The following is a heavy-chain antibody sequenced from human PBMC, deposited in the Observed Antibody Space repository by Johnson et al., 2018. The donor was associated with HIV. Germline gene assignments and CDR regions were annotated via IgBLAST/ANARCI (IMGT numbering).Heavy chain of an antibody. CDR3: AKDLVFYVPRSESYYKVFFAFDI. CDR2: IRYDGSNK. CDR1: GFTFDDYG. V-gene: IGHV3-30*02. J-gene: IGHJ3*02. D-gene: IGHD3-10*01. Sequence: QVKLVESGGGVVRPGGSLRLSCAASGFTFDDYGMHWVRQAPGKGLEWVAFIRYDGSNKYYADSVKGRFTISRDNSKNTVYLQMNSLRPEDTAVYYCAKDLVFYVPRSESYYKVFFAFDIWGQGTMVTVSS.